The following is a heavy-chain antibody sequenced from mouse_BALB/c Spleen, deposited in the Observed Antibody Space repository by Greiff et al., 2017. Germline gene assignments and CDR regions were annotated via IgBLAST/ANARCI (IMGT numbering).Heavy chain of an antibody. V-gene: IGHV1S132*01. CDR1: GYTFTSYW. CDR2: IFPGTGTT. CDR3: ARRAYYRYDGYYFDY. D-gene: IGHD2-14*01. Sequence: QVQLKQSGAELVKPGASVKLSCKTSGYTFTSYWIQWVKQRPGQGLGWIGEIFPGTGTTYYNEKFKGKATLTIDTSSSTAYMQLSSLTSEDSAVYFCARRAYYRYDGYYFDYWGQGTTLTVSS. J-gene: IGHJ2*01.